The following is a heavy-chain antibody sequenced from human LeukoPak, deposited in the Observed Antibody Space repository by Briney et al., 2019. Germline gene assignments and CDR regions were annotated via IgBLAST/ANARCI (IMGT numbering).Heavy chain of an antibody. J-gene: IGHJ4*02. D-gene: IGHD2-21*02. V-gene: IGHV3-33*08. CDR1: GFTFTDVW. CDR3: ARVSPEIVVVTGTGAPDY. Sequence: GGSLRLSCAASGFTFTDVWMSWVRQAPGKGLEWVAVIWYDGSNKYYADSVKGRFTISRDNSKNTVYLQMNSLRAEDTAVYYCARVSPEIVVVTGTGAPDYWGQGTLVTVSS. CDR2: IWYDGSNK.